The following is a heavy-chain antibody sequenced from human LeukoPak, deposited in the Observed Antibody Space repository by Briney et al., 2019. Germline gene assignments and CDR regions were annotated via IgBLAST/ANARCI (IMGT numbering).Heavy chain of an antibody. CDR1: GGSISSSDYY. Sequence: PSETLSLTCTVSGGSISSSDYYWGWIRQPPGKGLEWIGSIYYGGSTYYNPSLKSRVTISVDTSMNQFSLKLSFVTTADTAVYYCARALGYCNGGSCTRGYNWFDPWGQGTLVTVPS. D-gene: IGHD2-15*01. CDR3: ARALGYCNGGSCTRGYNWFDP. V-gene: IGHV4-39*01. CDR2: IYYGGST. J-gene: IGHJ5*02.